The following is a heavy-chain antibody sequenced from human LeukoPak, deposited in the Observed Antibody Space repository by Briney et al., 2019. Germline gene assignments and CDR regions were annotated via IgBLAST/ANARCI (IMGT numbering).Heavy chain of an antibody. V-gene: IGHV3-21*01. CDR3: AREYSGYDPNWFDP. CDR2: ISSSSSYI. Sequence: PGGSLRLSCAASGFTFSSYSMNWVRQAPGKGLEWVSSISSSSSYIYYADSVKGRFTISRDNAKNSLYPQMNSLRAEDTAVYYCAREYSGYDPNWFDPWGQGTLVTVSS. CDR1: GFTFSSYS. J-gene: IGHJ5*02. D-gene: IGHD5-12*01.